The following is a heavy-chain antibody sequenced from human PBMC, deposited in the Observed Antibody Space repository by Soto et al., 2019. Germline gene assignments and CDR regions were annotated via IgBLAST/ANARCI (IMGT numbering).Heavy chain of an antibody. CDR3: ARRWGAAVDY. D-gene: IGHD1-26*01. J-gene: IGHJ4*02. CDR1: GGSISSYY. Sequence: QVQLQESGPGLVKPSETLSLTCTVSGGSISSYYWSWIRQPPGKGLAWIGYIYYSGSTNYNPSPKSRVPISVDTSKNQFSLKLSSVTAADTAVYYCARRWGAAVDYWGQGTLVTVSS. V-gene: IGHV4-59*08. CDR2: IYYSGST.